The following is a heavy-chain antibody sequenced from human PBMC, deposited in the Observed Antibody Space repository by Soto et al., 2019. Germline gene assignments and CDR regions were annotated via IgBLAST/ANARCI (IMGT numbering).Heavy chain of an antibody. CDR1: GGSFSGYY. CDR3: ARGRPTTNNWFDP. D-gene: IGHD4-17*01. Sequence: SETLSLTCAVYGGSFSGYYWSWIRQRPGKGLEWIGEINHSGSTHYNPSLKSRVTISVDTSKNQFSLKLSSVSAADTAVYYCARGRPTTNNWFDPWGQGTLVTVSS. J-gene: IGHJ5*02. V-gene: IGHV4-34*01. CDR2: INHSGST.